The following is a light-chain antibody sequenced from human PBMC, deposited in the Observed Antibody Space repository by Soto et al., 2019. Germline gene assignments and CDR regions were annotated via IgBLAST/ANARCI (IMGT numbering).Light chain of an antibody. CDR1: QSVSNNY. CDR2: GAS. Sequence: IVLTQSRCTLSLSPGARPTLSCRASQSVSNNYLAWYQQQPGQAPSLLIYGASNRATGIPDRFSGSGSGTDFTLTISRLEPEDFAVYYCQQYGSSGTFGQGTKVDI. CDR3: QQYGSSGT. V-gene: IGKV3-20*01. J-gene: IGKJ1*01.